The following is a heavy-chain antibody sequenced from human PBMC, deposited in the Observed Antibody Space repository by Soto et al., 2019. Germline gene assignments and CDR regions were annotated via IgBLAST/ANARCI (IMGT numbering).Heavy chain of an antibody. CDR2: ISGSGDGT. CDR3: TKSRRGIFMVYGFGGMDV. CDR1: GFTVNSHA. V-gene: IGHV3-23*01. J-gene: IGHJ6*02. Sequence: GGSLRLSCAASGFTVNSHAMSWVRQAPGKGLEWVASISGSGDGTYYGDSVKGRFTISRDSSSSTLYLQMNNLRGEDTAVYFCTKSRRGIFMVYGFGGMDVWGQGTTVTVSS. D-gene: IGHD2-8*01.